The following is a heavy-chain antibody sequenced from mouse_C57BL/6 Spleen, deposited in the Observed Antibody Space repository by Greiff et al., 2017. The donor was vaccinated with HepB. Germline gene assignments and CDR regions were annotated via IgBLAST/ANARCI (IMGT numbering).Heavy chain of an antibody. CDR2: INPNNGGT. CDR1: GYTFTSYW. Sequence: QVQLQQPGTELVKPGASVKLSCKASGYTFTSYWMHWVKQRPGQGLEWIGDINPNNGGTIYNQKFKGKATVTVDKSSSTAYMELRSLTSEDTAVYYCARSRGYYDYGGFAYWGQGTLVTVAA. J-gene: IGHJ3*01. CDR3: ARSRGYYDYGGFAY. V-gene: IGHV1-53*01. D-gene: IGHD2-4*01.